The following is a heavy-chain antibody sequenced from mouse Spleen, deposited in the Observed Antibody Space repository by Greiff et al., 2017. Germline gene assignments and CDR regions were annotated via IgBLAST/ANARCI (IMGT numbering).Heavy chain of an antibody. Sequence: VQLQQSGAELVKPGASVKISCKASGYAFSSYWMNWVKQRPGKGLEWIGQIYPGDGDTNYNGKFKGKATLTADKSSSTAYMQLSSLTSEDSAVYFCANWDVGGYYFDYWGQGTTLTVSS. CDR1: GYAFSSYW. CDR2: IYPGDGDT. V-gene: IGHV1-80*01. D-gene: IGHD4-1*01. CDR3: ANWDVGGYYFDY. J-gene: IGHJ2*01.